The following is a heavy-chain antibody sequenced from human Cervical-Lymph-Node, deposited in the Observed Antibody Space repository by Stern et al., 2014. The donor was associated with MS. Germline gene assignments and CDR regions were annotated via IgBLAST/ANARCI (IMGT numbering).Heavy chain of an antibody. V-gene: IGHV3-11*01. Sequence: MQLVESGGGLVKPGGSLRLSCAASGFTFSDYYMTWIRQAPGKGLEWVSYISPSGNTVFYADSLKGPFTVSRDNAKNSLYLQMNSLTAEDTAVYYCARGEGYIDTMDYWGQGTLVTVSS. CDR3: ARGEGYIDTMDY. J-gene: IGHJ4*02. CDR1: GFTFSDYY. D-gene: IGHD3-10*01. CDR2: ISPSGNTV.